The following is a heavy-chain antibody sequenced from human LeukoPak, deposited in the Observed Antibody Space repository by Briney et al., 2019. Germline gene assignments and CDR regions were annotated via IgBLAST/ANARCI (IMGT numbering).Heavy chain of an antibody. Sequence: GSSVKVSCKASGGTFSSYAISWVRQAPGQGLEWMGGIIPIFGTANYAQKFQGRVTITADESPSTAYMELSSLRSEDTAVYYCAYSGSYLDAFDIWGQGTMVTVSS. CDR1: GGTFSSYA. V-gene: IGHV1-69*01. CDR3: AYSGSYLDAFDI. CDR2: IIPIFGTA. D-gene: IGHD1-26*01. J-gene: IGHJ3*02.